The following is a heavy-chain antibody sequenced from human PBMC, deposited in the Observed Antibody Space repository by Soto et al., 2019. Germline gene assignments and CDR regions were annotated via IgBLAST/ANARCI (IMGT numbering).Heavy chain of an antibody. J-gene: IGHJ1*01. CDR3: AAGRGVATPQH. D-gene: IGHD5-12*01. CDR2: ISGSGGST. V-gene: IGHV3-23*01. CDR1: GFTFSSHA. Sequence: EVQLLESGGTLVQPGGSLRLSCAASGFTFSSHAMSWVRQAPGKGLEWVSTISGSGGSTYYADSVKGRFTISRDNSKNTLSLQMNSPRAEDTAVYYCAAGRGVATPQHWGQGTLVTASS.